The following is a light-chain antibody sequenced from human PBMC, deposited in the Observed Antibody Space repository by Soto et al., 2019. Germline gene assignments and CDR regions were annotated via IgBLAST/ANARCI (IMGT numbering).Light chain of an antibody. CDR1: SSDVGGYNY. V-gene: IGLV2-14*01. CDR2: DVS. Sequence: QSALTQPASVSGSPGQSITISCTGTSSDVGGYNYVSWYQKHPGKAPKLMIYDVSNRPSGVSNRFSGSKSGNTVSLTISGLQAEDEADYYCSSYTSSSTLDFGTGTKVTVL. CDR3: SSYTSSSTLD. J-gene: IGLJ1*01.